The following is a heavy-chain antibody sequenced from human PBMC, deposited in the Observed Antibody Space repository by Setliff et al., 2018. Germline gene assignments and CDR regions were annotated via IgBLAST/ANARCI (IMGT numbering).Heavy chain of an antibody. CDR1: GGTFSSYA. Sequence: SVKVSCKASGGTFSSYAISWVRQAPGQGLGWMGGIIPIFGTANYAQKFQGRVTITADESTSTAYMELSSLRSEDTAVYYCARDGDNYYDSSGYYLNHAFDIWGQGTMVTVSS. V-gene: IGHV1-69*13. J-gene: IGHJ3*02. CDR2: IIPIFGTA. CDR3: ARDGDNYYDSSGYYLNHAFDI. D-gene: IGHD3-22*01.